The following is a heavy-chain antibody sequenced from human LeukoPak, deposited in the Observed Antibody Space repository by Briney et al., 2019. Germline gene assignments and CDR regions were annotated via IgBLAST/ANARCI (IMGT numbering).Heavy chain of an antibody. V-gene: IGHV3-7*04. J-gene: IGHJ4*02. Sequence: GGSLRLSCAASGFTVSSNYMSWVRQAPGKGLEWVANIKQDGNEKYYVDSVKGRFTISRDNAKNSLYLQMNSLRAEDTAVYYCARAHYDSLGYWGQGTLVTVFS. D-gene: IGHD3-3*01. CDR3: ARAHYDSLGY. CDR2: IKQDGNEK. CDR1: GFTVSSNY.